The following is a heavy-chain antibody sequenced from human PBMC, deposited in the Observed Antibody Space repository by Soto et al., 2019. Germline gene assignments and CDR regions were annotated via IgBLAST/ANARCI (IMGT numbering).Heavy chain of an antibody. V-gene: IGHV3-11*01. D-gene: IGHD3-10*01. CDR1: GFTFSYYY. Sequence: GGSLRLSCAASGFTFSYYYMSWIRQAPGKGLEWVSHISSSGSTIYYADSVKGRFTISRDNAKNSLYLQMNSLRAEDTAVYYCARGILYYGSRPTSMDVWGQGTTVTVSS. CDR2: ISSSGSTI. J-gene: IGHJ6*02. CDR3: ARGILYYGSRPTSMDV.